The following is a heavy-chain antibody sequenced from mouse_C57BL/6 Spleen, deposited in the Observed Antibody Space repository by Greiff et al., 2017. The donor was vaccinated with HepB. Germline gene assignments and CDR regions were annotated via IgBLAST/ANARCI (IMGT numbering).Heavy chain of an antibody. CDR2: IDPSDSYT. V-gene: IGHV1-69*01. Sequence: QVQLQQPGAELVMPGASVKLSCKASGYTFTSYWMHWVKQRPGQGLEWIGEIDPSDSYTNYNQKFKGKSTLTVDKSSSTAYMQLSSLTSEDSAVYDCARYDSSYGDYAMDYWGQGTSVTVSS. CDR1: GYTFTSYW. D-gene: IGHD1-1*01. J-gene: IGHJ4*01. CDR3: ARYDSSYGDYAMDY.